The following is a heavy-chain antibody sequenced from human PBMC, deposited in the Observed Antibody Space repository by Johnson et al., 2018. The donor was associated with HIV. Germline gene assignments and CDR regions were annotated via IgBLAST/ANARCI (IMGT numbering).Heavy chain of an antibody. V-gene: IGHV3-30*18. CDR1: GFTFSSYG. J-gene: IGHJ3*02. CDR2: ISYDGNNK. CDR3: AKGIYDFWGGYLLDAFDM. Sequence: VQLVESGGGVVQPGGSLRLSCAASGFTFSSYGMHWVRQAPGKGLEWVAVISYDGNNKYYADSVKGRFTISRDNSKITLYLQMSSLRVEDTAVYYCAKGIYDFWGGYLLDAFDMWGQGTMVTVSS. D-gene: IGHD3-3*01.